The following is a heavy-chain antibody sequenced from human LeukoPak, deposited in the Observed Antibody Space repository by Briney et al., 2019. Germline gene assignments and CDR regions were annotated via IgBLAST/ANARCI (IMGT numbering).Heavy chain of an antibody. D-gene: IGHD1-7*01. CDR3: ARGYNWNYEWFDP. CDR2: IYYSGST. CDR1: GGSISSSSYY. J-gene: IGHJ5*02. Sequence: SETLSLTRTVSGGSISSSSYYWGWIRQPPGKGLEWIGSIYYSGSTNYNPSLKSRVTISVDTSKNQFSLKLSSVTAADTAVYYCARGYNWNYEWFDPWGQGTLVTVSS. V-gene: IGHV4-39*07.